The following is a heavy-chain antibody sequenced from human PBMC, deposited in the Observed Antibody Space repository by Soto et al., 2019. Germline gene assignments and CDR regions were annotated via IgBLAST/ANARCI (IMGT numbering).Heavy chain of an antibody. Sequence: SETLSLTCTVSGGSISPYYWSWIRQPPGKGLEWIAYIYYTGSTNYNPSLKSRVTLSADTSKNQFSLKLISVTAADTAMYYCARVDSSGSYFDYWGQGTLVTVSS. J-gene: IGHJ4*02. CDR1: GGSISPYY. CDR3: ARVDSSGSYFDY. V-gene: IGHV4-59*01. D-gene: IGHD3-22*01. CDR2: IYYTGST.